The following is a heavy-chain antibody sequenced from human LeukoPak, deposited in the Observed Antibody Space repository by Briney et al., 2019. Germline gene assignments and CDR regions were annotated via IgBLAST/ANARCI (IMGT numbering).Heavy chain of an antibody. Sequence: GESLKISCKASGYSFTNYWIGWVRQMPGKGLEWMGIIYPGDSDTRYSPSFQGQVTISADKSISTAYLQWSSLKASDTAMYYCARYGPYSNYVQGFYYYYYMDVWGKGTTVTVSS. D-gene: IGHD4-11*01. V-gene: IGHV5-51*01. CDR1: GYSFTNYW. CDR2: IYPGDSDT. J-gene: IGHJ6*03. CDR3: ARYGPYSNYVQGFYYYYYMDV.